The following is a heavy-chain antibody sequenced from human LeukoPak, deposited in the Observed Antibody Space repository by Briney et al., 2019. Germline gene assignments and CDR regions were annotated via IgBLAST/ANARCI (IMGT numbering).Heavy chain of an antibody. CDR2: INHSGST. CDR1: GGSFSGCY. V-gene: IGHV4-34*01. Sequence: PSETLSLTCAVYGGSFSGCYWSWIRQPPGKGLEWIGEINHSGSTNYNPSLKSRVTISVDTSKNQFSLKLSSVTAADTAVYYWARQCFTMVRGVMGREYNWFDPWGQGTLVTVSS. CDR3: ARQCFTMVRGVMGREYNWFDP. D-gene: IGHD3-10*01. J-gene: IGHJ5*02.